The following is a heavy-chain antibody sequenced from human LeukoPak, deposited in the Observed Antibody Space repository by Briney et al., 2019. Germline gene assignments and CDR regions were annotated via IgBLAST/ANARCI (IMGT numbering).Heavy chain of an antibody. CDR3: ARWAVAGGVDY. J-gene: IGHJ4*02. CDR1: GYTFTDYY. V-gene: IGHV1-2*02. Sequence: ASVKVSCKASGYTFTDYYMHWVRQAPGQGLEWMGWINPNSGGTNYAQNFQGRVTMTRDTSISTAYMELSRLRSDDTAVYYCARWAVAGGVDYWGQGTLVTVSS. CDR2: INPNSGGT. D-gene: IGHD6-19*01.